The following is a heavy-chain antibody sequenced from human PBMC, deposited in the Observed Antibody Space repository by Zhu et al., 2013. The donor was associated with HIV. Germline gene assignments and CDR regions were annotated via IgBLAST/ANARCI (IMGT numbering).Heavy chain of an antibody. Sequence: SSYALSWVRQAPGQGLEWMGWIIPIFNIANYAQKLQGRVTITADESTSTAYMELSSLRSEDTAVYYCARGRWNWGRPYYFDYWGQGTLVTVSS. CDR3: ARGRWNWGRPYYFDY. CDR1: SSYA. CDR2: IIPIFNIA. J-gene: IGHJ4*02. V-gene: IGHV1-69*01. D-gene: IGHD7-27*01.